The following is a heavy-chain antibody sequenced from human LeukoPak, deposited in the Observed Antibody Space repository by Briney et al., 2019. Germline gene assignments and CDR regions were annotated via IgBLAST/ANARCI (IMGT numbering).Heavy chain of an antibody. D-gene: IGHD3-10*01. Sequence: GGSLRLSCAASGFTFSSYAMSWVRQAPGKGLEWVSAISGSGGSTYYADSVKGRFTISRDNSKNTLYLQMNSLRAEDTAVYYCAKADSNCYYGSGSYRSLWGQGTLVTVSS. CDR3: AKADSNCYYGSGSYRSL. V-gene: IGHV3-23*01. J-gene: IGHJ4*02. CDR2: ISGSGGST. CDR1: GFTFSSYA.